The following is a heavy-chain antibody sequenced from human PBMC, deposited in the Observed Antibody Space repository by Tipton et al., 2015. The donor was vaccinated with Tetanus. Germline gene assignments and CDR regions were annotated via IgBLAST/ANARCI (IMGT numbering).Heavy chain of an antibody. V-gene: IGHV4-39*02. CDR2: FYYGGST. D-gene: IGHD2-2*01. Sequence: LRLSCAASGVSISNSSHYWGWIRQSPGKGLEWIGSFYYGGSTYYNPSLESRVTISVDTSKNEFSLKLISVTAADTSLYFCARDIYSNTRAFDIWGQGTMVTVSS. J-gene: IGHJ3*02. CDR1: GVSISNSSHY. CDR3: ARDIYSNTRAFDI.